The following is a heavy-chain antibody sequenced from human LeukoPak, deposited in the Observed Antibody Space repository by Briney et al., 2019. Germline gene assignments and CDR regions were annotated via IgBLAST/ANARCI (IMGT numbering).Heavy chain of an antibody. CDR2: ISSNGGST. V-gene: IGHV3-64*01. CDR3: ARAVEMATIGVYGDYFDY. J-gene: IGHJ4*02. Sequence: GGSLRLSCAASGFTFSSYAMHWVRQAPGKGLEYVSAISSNGGSTYYANSVKGRFTISRDNSKNTLYLQMGSLRAEDMAVYYCARAVEMATIGVYGDYFDYWGQGTLVTVSS. CDR1: GFTFSSYA. D-gene: IGHD5-24*01.